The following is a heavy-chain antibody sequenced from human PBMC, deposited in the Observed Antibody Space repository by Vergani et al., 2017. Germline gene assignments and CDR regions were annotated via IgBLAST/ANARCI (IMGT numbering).Heavy chain of an antibody. Sequence: QIPLVQSAAAVKTPGAALNVSCKASGYTFRNKDISWLRQAPGQGLEWMGSISPHTGRTNTAQQFQDRVIMTTDTSTSTAYLSLGTLTSDDTAVYFCARNFLGRDIEVVPTAPFWLFDLWGRGTRVTVSS. J-gene: IGHJ2*01. CDR2: ISPHTGRT. D-gene: IGHD2-2*01. CDR3: ARNFLGRDIEVVPTAPFWLFDL. V-gene: IGHV1-18*01. CDR1: GYTFRNKD.